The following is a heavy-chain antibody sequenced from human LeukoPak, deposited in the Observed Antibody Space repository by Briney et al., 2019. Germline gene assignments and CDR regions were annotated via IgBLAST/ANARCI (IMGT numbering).Heavy chain of an antibody. J-gene: IGHJ4*02. CDR1: GGSVSSGSYY. D-gene: IGHD2-2*01. CDR3: ARHPTAVVPAAIVDY. V-gene: IGHV4-39*01. CDR2: IYYSGST. Sequence: SETLSLTCTVSGGSVSSGSYYWSWIRQPPGKGLQWIGYIYYSGSTYYNPCLKSRVTISVDTSKNQFSLKLSSVTAADTAVYYCARHPTAVVPAAIVDYWGQGTLVTVSS.